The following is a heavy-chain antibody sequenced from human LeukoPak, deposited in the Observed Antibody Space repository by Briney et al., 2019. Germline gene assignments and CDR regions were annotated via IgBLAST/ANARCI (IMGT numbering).Heavy chain of an antibody. Sequence: GGSLRLSCAASGFTFSSYGMHWVRQAPGKGLEWVAVIWYDGSNKYYADSVKGRFTISRDNSKNTLYLQMNSLRAEDTAVYYCAKDNGSGWSYSYYYYGMDVWGQGTTVTVSS. J-gene: IGHJ6*02. CDR3: AKDNGSGWSYSYYYYGMDV. V-gene: IGHV3-33*06. CDR1: GFTFSSYG. D-gene: IGHD6-19*01. CDR2: IWYDGSNK.